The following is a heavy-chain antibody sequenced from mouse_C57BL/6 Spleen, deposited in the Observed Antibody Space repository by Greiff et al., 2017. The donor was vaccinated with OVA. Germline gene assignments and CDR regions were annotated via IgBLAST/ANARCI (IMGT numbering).Heavy chain of an antibody. CDR1: GYAFSSSW. CDR3: ARGGFYDSFFAY. V-gene: IGHV1-82*01. Sequence: VQGVESGPELVKPGASVKISCKASGYAFSSSWMNWVKQRPGKGLEWIGRIYPGDGDTNYNGKFKGKATLTADKSSSTAYMQLSSLTSEDSAVYFCARGGFYDSFFAYWGQGTLVTVSA. D-gene: IGHD2-3*01. J-gene: IGHJ3*01. CDR2: IYPGDGDT.